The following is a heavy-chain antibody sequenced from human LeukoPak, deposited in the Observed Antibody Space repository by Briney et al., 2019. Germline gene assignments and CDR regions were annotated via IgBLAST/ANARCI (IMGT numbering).Heavy chain of an antibody. CDR3: ARGLFFGLKKKRGARDPSHFDY. D-gene: IGHD3-10*01. CDR2: SNHSGST. J-gene: IGHJ4*02. Sequence: PSETLSLTCAVYGGSFSGCYWSWIRQPPGQGREWIGESNHSGSTNYNPSLKSRVTIAVDTSKNQFSLKLSSVTAADTAVYYCARGLFFGLKKKRGARDPSHFDYWGQGTLVTVSS. CDR1: GGSFSGCY. V-gene: IGHV4-34*01.